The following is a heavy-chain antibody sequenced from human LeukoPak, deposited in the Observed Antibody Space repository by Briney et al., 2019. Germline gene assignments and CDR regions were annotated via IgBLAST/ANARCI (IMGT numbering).Heavy chain of an antibody. CDR1: GHTFTNNW. D-gene: IGHD6-19*01. J-gene: IGHJ4*02. CDR2: VYPGDSNI. V-gene: IGHV5-51*01. CDR3: ARNLITVAALSPFDY. Sequence: GESLKISCKGSGHTFTNNWIAWVRQMPGKGLEWMGSVYPGDSNIRYNPAFRGQVTISADRSINTAYLQWSSLKASDTAMYYCARNLITVAALSPFDYWGQGSLVTVSS.